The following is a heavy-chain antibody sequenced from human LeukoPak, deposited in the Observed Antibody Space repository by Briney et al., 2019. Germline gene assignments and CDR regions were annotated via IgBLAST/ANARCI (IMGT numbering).Heavy chain of an antibody. V-gene: IGHV3-21*01. CDR2: ISSSSSYI. Sequence: GGSLRLSCAASGFTFSNYAMSWVRQAPGKGLEWVSSISSSSSYIYYADSVKGRFTISRDNAKNSLYLQMNSLRAEDTAVYYCARDYDILTGYYYYGMDVWGQGTTVTVSS. CDR1: GFTFSNYA. D-gene: IGHD3-9*01. CDR3: ARDYDILTGYYYYGMDV. J-gene: IGHJ6*02.